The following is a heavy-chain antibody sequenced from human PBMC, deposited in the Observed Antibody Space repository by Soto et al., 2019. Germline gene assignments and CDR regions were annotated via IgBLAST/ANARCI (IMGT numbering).Heavy chain of an antibody. D-gene: IGHD5-12*01. V-gene: IGHV3-23*05. CDR3: AKAPRGGGYGDWYFDL. Sequence: EVQLLESGGGLVQPGGSLRLSCAASGFTFSTYAMTWVRLAPGRGLGYVSGIYSSGSTTYYPDSVKGRFTISRDNSKNTLYLQMSSLRAEDTAIYYCAKAPRGGGYGDWYFDLWGRGTLVTVSS. CDR2: IYSSGSTT. J-gene: IGHJ2*01. CDR1: GFTFSTYA.